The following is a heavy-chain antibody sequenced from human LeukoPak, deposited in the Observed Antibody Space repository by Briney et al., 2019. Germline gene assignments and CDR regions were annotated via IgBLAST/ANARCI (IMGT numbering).Heavy chain of an antibody. J-gene: IGHJ4*02. Sequence: SETLSLTCTVSGGSISSGSYYWSWIRQPAGKGLEWIGRIYTSGSTNYNPSLKSRVTISVDTSKNQFSLKLSSVTAADTAAYYCASGAVAGHFDYWGEGALVTVSS. CDR1: GGSISSGSYY. CDR3: ASGAVAGHFDY. D-gene: IGHD6-19*01. V-gene: IGHV4-61*02. CDR2: IYTSGST.